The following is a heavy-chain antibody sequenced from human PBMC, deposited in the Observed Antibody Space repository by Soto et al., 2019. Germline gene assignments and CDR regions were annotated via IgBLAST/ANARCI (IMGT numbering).Heavy chain of an antibody. Sequence: QVQLVQSGAAVRKPGASVKVSCKASGDPFSSYAISWVRQAPGQGLEWMGGVVPFIGTTNYAQNFQGRVTTTADKTTSTTYMEMISVRSEDTGVYYCGRGGFSSSWRFDYWGQGALVTVSS. CDR1: GDPFSSYA. V-gene: IGHV1-69*06. CDR3: GRGGFSSSWRFDY. D-gene: IGHD6-13*01. CDR2: VVPFIGTT. J-gene: IGHJ4*02.